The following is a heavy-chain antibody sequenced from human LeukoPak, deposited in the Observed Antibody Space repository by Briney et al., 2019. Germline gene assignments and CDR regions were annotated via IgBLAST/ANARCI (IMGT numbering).Heavy chain of an antibody. D-gene: IGHD3-10*01. V-gene: IGHV3-23*01. J-gene: IGHJ4*02. CDR1: GFTFSSYA. CDR3: AKDHCYGSGTILDY. CDR2: ISGSGGST. Sequence: GGSLRLSCEASGFTFSSYAMSWVRQAPGKGLEWVSAISGSGGSTYYADSVKGRFTISRDNSKNTLYLQMNSLRAEDTAVYYCAKDHCYGSGTILDYWGQGTLVTVSS.